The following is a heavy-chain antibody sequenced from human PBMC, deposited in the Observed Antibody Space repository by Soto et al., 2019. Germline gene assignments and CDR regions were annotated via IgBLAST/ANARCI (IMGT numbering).Heavy chain of an antibody. CDR3: ARGAGTLAY. V-gene: IGHV4-59*06. D-gene: IGHD6-13*01. Sequence: PSETLSLTCSVSGGSISSHHWSWIRQHPGKGLEWIGYIYYSGSTYYNPSLKSRVTISVDTSKNQFSLKLSSVTAADTAVYYCARGAGTLAYWGQGTLVTVSS. CDR2: IYYSGST. J-gene: IGHJ4*02. CDR1: GGSISSHH.